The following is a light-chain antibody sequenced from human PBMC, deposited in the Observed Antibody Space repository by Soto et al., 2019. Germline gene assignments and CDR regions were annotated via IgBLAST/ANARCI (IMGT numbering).Light chain of an antibody. CDR3: QSYDDSREV. CDR1: DSDIGAGYD. J-gene: IGLJ3*02. V-gene: IGLV1-40*01. Sequence: QAVVTQPPSVSGAPGQKVTISCTGSDSDIGAGYDVHWYQQLPGTAPKLLIFGNSNRPSGVPDRFSGSQSGTSASLAITGLQAEDEADYYCQSYDDSREVFGGGTQLDRP. CDR2: GNS.